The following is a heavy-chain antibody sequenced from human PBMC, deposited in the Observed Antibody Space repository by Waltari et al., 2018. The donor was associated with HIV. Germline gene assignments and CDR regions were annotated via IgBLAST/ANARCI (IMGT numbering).Heavy chain of an antibody. CDR2: IGSSGNYV. J-gene: IGHJ4*02. V-gene: IGHV3-21*02. CDR3: ARIMANGYFDY. CDR1: GFIFSDYS. D-gene: IGHD2-8*01. Sequence: EVQLVESGGGLVKPGGSLRLSCAASGFIFSDYSLNWVRQAPGKGLEWVSSIGSSGNYVYYADSVKGRFTISRDNAKNSLYLQMNSLRAEDTAVYYCARIMANGYFDYWGQGTLVTASS.